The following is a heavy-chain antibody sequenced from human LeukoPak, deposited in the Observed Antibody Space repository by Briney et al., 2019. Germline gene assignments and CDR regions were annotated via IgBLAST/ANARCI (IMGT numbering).Heavy chain of an antibody. Sequence: PSETLSLTCAVYGGSLSGNYWTWIRQPPGKGLEWIGEINHSGSTNYNPSLKSRVTISVDTSKNQFSLKLSSVTAADTAVYYCARVGGGSAGYWGQGTLVTVSS. V-gene: IGHV4-34*01. CDR1: GGSLSGNY. CDR2: INHSGST. J-gene: IGHJ4*02. CDR3: ARVGGGSAGY. D-gene: IGHD2-15*01.